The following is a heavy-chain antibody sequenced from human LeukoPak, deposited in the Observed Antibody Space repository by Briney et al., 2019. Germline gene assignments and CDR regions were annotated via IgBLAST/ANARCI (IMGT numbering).Heavy chain of an antibody. J-gene: IGHJ6*02. CDR2: IGTAGDT. CDR3: ARDMNYYGSGIASGMDV. V-gene: IGHV3-13*01. CDR1: GFTFSSYD. Sequence: GGSLRLSCAASGFTFSSYDMHWVRQATGKGLEWVSAIGTAGDTYYPGSVKGRFTISRENAKNSLYLQMNSLRAGDTAVYCCARDMNYYGSGIASGMDVWGQGTTVTVSS. D-gene: IGHD3-10*01.